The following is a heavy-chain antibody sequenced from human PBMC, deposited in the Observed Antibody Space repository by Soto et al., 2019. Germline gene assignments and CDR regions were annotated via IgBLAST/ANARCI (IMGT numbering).Heavy chain of an antibody. Sequence: ASVKVSCKASGGTFSSYAISWVRQAPGQGLEWMGGIIPIFGTANYAQKFQGRVTITADESTSTAYMELSSLRSEDTAVYYCARELGSNDYAFDYWGQGTLVTVSS. V-gene: IGHV1-69*13. CDR1: GGTFSSYA. CDR3: ARELGSNDYAFDY. D-gene: IGHD4-17*01. J-gene: IGHJ4*02. CDR2: IIPIFGTA.